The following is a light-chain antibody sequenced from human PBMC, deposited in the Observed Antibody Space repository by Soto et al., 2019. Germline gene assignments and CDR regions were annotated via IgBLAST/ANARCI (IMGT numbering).Light chain of an antibody. Sequence: QAVVTQEPSFSVSPGGTVTLTCGLTSGSVSTTYYPSWYQQTPGQAPRTLIYSTNIRSSGVPDRFSGSILGNKAALTSTGAQADDESDYHCMLYMRGGLVVFGGGTKVTVL. CDR3: MLYMRGGLVV. CDR2: STN. J-gene: IGLJ2*01. CDR1: SGSVSTTYY. V-gene: IGLV8-61*01.